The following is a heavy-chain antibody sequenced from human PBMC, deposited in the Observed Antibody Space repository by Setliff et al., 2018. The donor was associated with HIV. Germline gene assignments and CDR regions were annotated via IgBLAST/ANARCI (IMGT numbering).Heavy chain of an antibody. CDR2: IYHSGST. J-gene: IGHJ4*02. CDR1: GDSIRSDHW. CDR3: ARGLSASPYLGIDF. V-gene: IGHV4-4*02. Sequence: SETLSLTCAVSGDSIRSDHWWTWVRQSSGKGLEWIGEIYHSGSTTYNPSLKSRVTISVDKSTNQFSLRLTSVTAADTAIYYCARGLSASPYLGIDFWGRGTLVTVSS. D-gene: IGHD3-16*01.